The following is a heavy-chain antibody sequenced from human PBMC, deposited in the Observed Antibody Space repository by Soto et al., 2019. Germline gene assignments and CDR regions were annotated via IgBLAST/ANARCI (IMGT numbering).Heavy chain of an antibody. CDR1: GGSVSSNY. CDR3: AGQPTAGSYYDLGSYYYYYAMDV. Sequence: SETLSLTCTVSGGSVSSNYWNWIRQPPGKGPEWIGNIYYSGSTNYNPSLKSRVTISVDTSKNQFSLKLSSVTAADTAVYYCAGQPTAGSYYDLGSYYYYYAMDVWGQGTTVTV. D-gene: IGHD3-10*01. CDR2: IYYSGST. J-gene: IGHJ6*02. V-gene: IGHV4-59*08.